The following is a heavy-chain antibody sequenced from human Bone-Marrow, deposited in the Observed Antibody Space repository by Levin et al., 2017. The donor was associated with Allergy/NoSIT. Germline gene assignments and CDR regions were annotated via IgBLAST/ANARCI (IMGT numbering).Heavy chain of an antibody. D-gene: IGHD3-3*01. CDR3: AKQDSWSGYYTRGLAFYYYGMDV. CDR2: ISYDGSNK. V-gene: IGHV3-30*18. J-gene: IGHJ6*02. Sequence: GESLKISCAASGFTFSSYGMHWVRQAPGKGLEWVAVISYDGSNKYYADSVKGRFTISRDNSKNTLYLQMNSLRAEDTAVYYCAKQDSWSGYYTRGLAFYYYGMDVWGQGTTVTVSS. CDR1: GFTFSSYG.